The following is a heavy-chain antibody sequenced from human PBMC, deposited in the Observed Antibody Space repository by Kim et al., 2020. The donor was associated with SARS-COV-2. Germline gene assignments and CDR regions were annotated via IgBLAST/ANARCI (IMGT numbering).Heavy chain of an antibody. J-gene: IGHJ2*01. CDR3: TRSVASTMIVDNPRARYWYFDL. V-gene: IGHV3-49*04. CDR2: IRSKAYGGTT. Sequence: GGSLRLSCTASGFTFGDYAMSWVRQAPGKGLEWVGFIRSKAYGGTTEYAASVKGRFTISRDDSKSIAYLQMNSLKTEDTAVYYCTRSVASTMIVDNPRARYWYFDLWGRGTLVTVSS. CDR1: GFTFGDYA. D-gene: IGHD3-22*01.